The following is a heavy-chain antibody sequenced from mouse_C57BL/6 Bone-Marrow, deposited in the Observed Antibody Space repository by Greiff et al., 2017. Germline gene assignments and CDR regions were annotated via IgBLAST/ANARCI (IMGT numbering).Heavy chain of an antibody. V-gene: IGHV1-69*01. J-gene: IGHJ3*01. CDR1: GYTFTSYW. CDR2: IDPSDSYT. CDR3: ARRGIYYYGSSSFAY. Sequence: QVQLQQPGAELVMPGASVKLSCKASGYTFTSYWMHWVKQRPGHGLEWIGEIDPSDSYTTYNQKFKGKSTLTVDKSSSTAYMQLSSLTSEDSAVYYCARRGIYYYGSSSFAYWGQGTLVTVSA. D-gene: IGHD1-1*01.